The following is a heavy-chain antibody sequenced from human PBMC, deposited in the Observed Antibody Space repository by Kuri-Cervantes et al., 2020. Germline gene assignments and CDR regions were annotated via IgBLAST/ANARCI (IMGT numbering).Heavy chain of an antibody. CDR3: ARGLNIAAAANY. V-gene: IGHV1-8*02. D-gene: IGHD6-13*01. CDR2: IDPNSGGT. CDR1: GNSFGGNY. J-gene: IGHJ4*02. Sequence: ASVKVSCKTSGNSFGGNYLHWVRQAPGQGLEWMGWIDPNSGGTDYAQKFQGRVTMTRSTSISTAYMELSSLRSEDTAVYYCARGLNIAAAANYWGQGTLVTVSS.